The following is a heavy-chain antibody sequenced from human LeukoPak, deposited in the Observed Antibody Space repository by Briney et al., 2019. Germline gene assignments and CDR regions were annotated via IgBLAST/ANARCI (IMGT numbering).Heavy chain of an antibody. D-gene: IGHD4-17*01. CDR3: ARYGHDYAWDY. CDR1: GGSMSNHY. CDR2: IHYSGTT. V-gene: IGHV4-59*11. J-gene: IGHJ4*02. Sequence: SETLSLTCTVSGGSMSNHYWSWIRQPPGKGLEWIGYIHYSGTTDYNSSLKSRVTISLDTSKNHFSLKLSSVTAADTAVYYCARYGHDYAWDYWGQGTLVTVSS.